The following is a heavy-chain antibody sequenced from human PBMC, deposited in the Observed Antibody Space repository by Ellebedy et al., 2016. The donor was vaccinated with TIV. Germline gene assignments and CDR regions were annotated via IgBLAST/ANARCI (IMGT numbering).Heavy chain of an antibody. J-gene: IGHJ2*01. CDR3: ARASFYDVDLSGWYFDL. CDR2: IYTDDTT. V-gene: IGHV3-66*01. CDR1: TFTVSYNY. D-gene: IGHD3-10*02. Sequence: GGSLRLSCAASTFTVSYNYMNWVRQAPGKGPEWVSGIYTDDTTYYADSVKGRFTISRDSAKNTLYLHIDSLRTEDTAVYYCARASFYDVDLSGWYFDLWGRGTLVTVSS.